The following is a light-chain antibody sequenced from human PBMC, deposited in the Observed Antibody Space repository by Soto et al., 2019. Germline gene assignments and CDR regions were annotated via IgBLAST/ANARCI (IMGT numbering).Light chain of an antibody. CDR3: SSYTSSSTYV. CDR1: SSDVGAYNY. Sequence: QSALTQPASVSGSPGQSITISCAGTSSDVGAYNYVSWYQQHPGNAPKLGIYDVTNRPSGVSNRFSGSKSGNTASLTISGLQAEDEADYYCSSYTSSSTYVFGTATKLTVL. J-gene: IGLJ1*01. V-gene: IGLV2-14*03. CDR2: DVT.